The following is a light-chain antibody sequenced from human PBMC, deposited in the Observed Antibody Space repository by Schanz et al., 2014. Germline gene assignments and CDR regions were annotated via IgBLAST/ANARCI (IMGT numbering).Light chain of an antibody. CDR1: QSISSW. J-gene: IGKJ4*01. Sequence: DIQMTQSPSTLSASVGDRVAITCRASQSISSWLAWYQQKPGKAPNLLIYKASTLESGVPSRFSGSGSGTEFTLTISSLQPDDFAAYYCQQYHSYPLTFGGGTMVGIK. CDR2: KAS. CDR3: QQYHSYPLT. V-gene: IGKV1-5*03.